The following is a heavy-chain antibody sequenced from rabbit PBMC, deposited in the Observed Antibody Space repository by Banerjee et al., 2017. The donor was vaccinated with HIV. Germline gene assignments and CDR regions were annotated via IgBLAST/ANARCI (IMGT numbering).Heavy chain of an antibody. D-gene: IGHD8-1*01. V-gene: IGHV1S43*01. CDR3: ARGSGNSYYYFDL. CDR1: GFSFSSSYY. CDR2: VGIGSGNT. J-gene: IGHJ4*01. Sequence: QQQLVESGGGLVKPEGSLTLTCTASGFSFSSSYYMCWVRQAPGKGLEWIGCVGIGSGNTYYASWVNGRFTISRSTSLNTVDLKMTSLTAADTATYFCARGSGNSYYYFDLWGPGTLVTDS.